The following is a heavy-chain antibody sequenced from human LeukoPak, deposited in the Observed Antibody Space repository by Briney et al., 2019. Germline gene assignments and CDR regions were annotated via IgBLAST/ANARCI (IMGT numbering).Heavy chain of an antibody. D-gene: IGHD2-8*01. CDR1: GGSIRSNGYY. CDR3: ARGTNGVFDP. J-gene: IGHJ5*02. V-gene: IGHV4-39*01. Sequence: SETLSLTCTVSGGSIRSNGYYWGWIRQPPGQGLEWIGSIYYTGTTYYNPSRKSRVTISVDMSKNQFSLKLSSVTAADTAVYYCARGTNGVFDPWGQGTLVTVSS. CDR2: IYYTGTT.